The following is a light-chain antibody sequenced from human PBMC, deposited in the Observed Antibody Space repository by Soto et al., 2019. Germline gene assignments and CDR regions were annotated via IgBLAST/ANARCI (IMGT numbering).Light chain of an antibody. V-gene: IGLV2-14*03. CDR1: SRDVNGYNY. Sequence: SVLTPPASGSGSPGQSITISCTATSRDVNGYNYVSWYQHHPGKAPKLIIYDVSNRPSGVSIRFSGSKSDNTASLTISGLQPEDEADYHCSSYTTSNTRQIVFGTGTKVTVL. CDR3: SSYTTSNTRQIV. CDR2: DVS. J-gene: IGLJ1*01.